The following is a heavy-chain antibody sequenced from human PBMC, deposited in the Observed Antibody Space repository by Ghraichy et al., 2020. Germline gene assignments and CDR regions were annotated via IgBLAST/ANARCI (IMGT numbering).Heavy chain of an antibody. Sequence: SQTLSLTCTVSGGSISSYYWSWIRQPAGKGLEWIGRIYTSGSTNYNPSLKSRVTMSVDTSKNQFSLKLSSVTAADTAVYYCARDVDGYRTSDAFDIWGQGTMVTVSS. CDR3: ARDVDGYRTSDAFDI. J-gene: IGHJ3*02. CDR2: IYTSGST. CDR1: GGSISSYY. D-gene: IGHD5-24*01. V-gene: IGHV4-4*07.